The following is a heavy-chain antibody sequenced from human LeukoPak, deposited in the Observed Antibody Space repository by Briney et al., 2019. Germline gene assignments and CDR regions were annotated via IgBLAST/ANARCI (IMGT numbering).Heavy chain of an antibody. Sequence: SGPTLVNPTQTLTLTCTFSGFSLSTSGVGVGWIRQPPGKALEWLALIYWNDDKRYSPSLKSRLTITKDTSKNQVVLTMTNMDPVDTATYYCAPNSLWFGELYRPPSYWGQGTLVTVSS. CDR2: IYWNDDK. V-gene: IGHV2-5*01. CDR1: GFSLSTSGVG. CDR3: APNSLWFGELYRPPSY. D-gene: IGHD3-10*01. J-gene: IGHJ4*02.